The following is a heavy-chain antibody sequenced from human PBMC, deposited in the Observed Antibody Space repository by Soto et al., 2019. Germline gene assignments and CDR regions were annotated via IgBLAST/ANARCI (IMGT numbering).Heavy chain of an antibody. D-gene: IGHD1-26*01. J-gene: IGHJ5*02. CDR1: GFSLSNAGMG. CDR2: IFSNDEK. Sequence: QVTLKESGPVLVKPTETLTLTCTVSGFSLSNAGMGVSWIRQPPGKALEWLAHIFSNDEKRFSTSLKNRLTISKDTSNSQVVLIMTNMDPVDTATYYCAQTEDGGRSRTPVGWFDAWGQGTLVTVSS. V-gene: IGHV2-26*01. CDR3: AQTEDGGRSRTPVGWFDA.